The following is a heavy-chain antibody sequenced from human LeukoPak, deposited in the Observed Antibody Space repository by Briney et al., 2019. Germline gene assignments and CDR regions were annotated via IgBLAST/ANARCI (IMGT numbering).Heavy chain of an antibody. J-gene: IGHJ6*02. CDR3: ARHTGYYDILTGYYSYYGMDV. CDR2: IYYSGST. D-gene: IGHD3-9*01. V-gene: IGHV4-59*08. CDR1: GGSISSYY. Sequence: SETLSLTCTVSGGSISSYYWNCIRQPPGKGLEWIGYIYYSGSTNYNPSLKSRVTISVDTSKNQFSLKLSSVTAADTAVYYCARHTGYYDILTGYYSYYGMDVWGQGTTVTVSS.